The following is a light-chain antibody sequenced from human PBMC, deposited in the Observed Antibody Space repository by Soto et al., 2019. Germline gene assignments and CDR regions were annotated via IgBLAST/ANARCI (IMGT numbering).Light chain of an antibody. CDR3: QQGYSTPLT. CDR2: AAS. J-gene: IGKJ4*01. CDR1: QSISTY. Sequence: DIQMTQSPSSLSASVGDRVTITCQASQSISTYLNWYQQKPGKAPKLLIYAASSLQSGVPSRFSGSGPGTDFTHTVSSLQPEDFAAYFCQQGYSTPLTFGGGTKVDIK. V-gene: IGKV1-39*01.